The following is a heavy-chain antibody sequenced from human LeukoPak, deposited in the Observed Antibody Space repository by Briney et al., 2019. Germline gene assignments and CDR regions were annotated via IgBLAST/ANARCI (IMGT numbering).Heavy chain of an antibody. V-gene: IGHV4-39*07. D-gene: IGHD3-22*01. CDR1: GGSISSSSYY. Sequence: SETLSLTCTVSGGSISSSSYYWGWIRQPPGKGLEWIGSIYYSGSTYYNPSLKSRVTISVDTSKNQFSLKLSSVTAADTAVYYCARAKDSSGYYSLHYFDNWGQGTLVTVSS. CDR3: ARAKDSSGYYSLHYFDN. J-gene: IGHJ4*02. CDR2: IYYSGST.